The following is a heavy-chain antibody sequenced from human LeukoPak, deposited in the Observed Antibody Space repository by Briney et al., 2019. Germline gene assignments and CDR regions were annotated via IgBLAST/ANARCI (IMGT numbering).Heavy chain of an antibody. CDR1: GFTFSGSA. Sequence: GGSLRLSCAASGFTFSGSAIHWVRQASGKGLEWVGRVRSKANSYATAYAASVKGRVTISRDDSKNKVYLQMNSLKTDDTAVYYCTRRGGGYNDAFDIWGQGTMVAVSS. V-gene: IGHV3-73*01. D-gene: IGHD5-24*01. CDR2: VRSKANSYAT. CDR3: TRRGGGYNDAFDI. J-gene: IGHJ3*02.